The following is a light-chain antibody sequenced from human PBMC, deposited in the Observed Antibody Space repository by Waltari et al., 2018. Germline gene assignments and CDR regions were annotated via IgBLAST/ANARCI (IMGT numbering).Light chain of an antibody. CDR3: QHYGATLFT. CDR1: QTTAGSY. V-gene: IGKV3-20*01. CDR2: AAS. J-gene: IGKJ3*01. Sequence: EIVLTQSPGTLSLSPGARATLSCRVSQTTAGSYLAWYQQRPGQAPRLLIYAASSRATGIPDRFSGSGSGTDFTLTISRLEPEDVAVYYCQHYGATLFTFGPGTKVDIK.